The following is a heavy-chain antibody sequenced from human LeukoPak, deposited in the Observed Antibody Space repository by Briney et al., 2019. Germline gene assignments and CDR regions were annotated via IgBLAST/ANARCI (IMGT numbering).Heavy chain of an antibody. Sequence: SETLSLTCAVYGGSFSGYYWSWIRQPPGKGLEWIGEINHSGSTNYNPSLKSRVTISVDTSKNQFSLKLSSVTAADTAVYYCARAYGYLGYCSSTSCHNPFDYWGQGTLVTVSS. V-gene: IGHV4-34*01. J-gene: IGHJ4*02. CDR3: ARAYGYLGYCSSTSCHNPFDY. CDR1: GGSFSGYY. D-gene: IGHD2-2*02. CDR2: INHSGST.